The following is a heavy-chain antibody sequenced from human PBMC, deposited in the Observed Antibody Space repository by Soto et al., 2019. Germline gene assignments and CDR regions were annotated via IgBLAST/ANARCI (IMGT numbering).Heavy chain of an antibody. CDR2: IYYTGST. CDR3: ARGGYSVDYYYYYGLDV. Sequence: SETLSLTCTVSGGSISSGDSYWSWIRQPPGKGLEWIGYIYYTGSTYYNPSLKSRVTISVDTSKNQFSLKLSSVTAADTAVYYCARGGYSVDYYYYYGLDVWGQGTTVTVSS. V-gene: IGHV4-30-4*01. J-gene: IGHJ6*02. CDR1: GGSISSGDSY. D-gene: IGHD5-18*01.